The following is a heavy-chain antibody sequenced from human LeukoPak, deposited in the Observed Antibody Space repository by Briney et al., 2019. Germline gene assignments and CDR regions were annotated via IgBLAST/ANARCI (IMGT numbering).Heavy chain of an antibody. CDR1: GFTFSSYG. D-gene: IGHD3-22*01. Sequence: PGGSLRLSCAASGFTFSSYGMHWVRQAPGKGLEWVAVISYDGSNKYYADSVKGRFTISRDNAKNSLYLQMNSLRAEDTAMYFCAGDDSSGYFFDFWGQGTLVTVSS. CDR2: ISYDGSNK. V-gene: IGHV3-30*03. CDR3: AGDDSSGYFFDF. J-gene: IGHJ4*02.